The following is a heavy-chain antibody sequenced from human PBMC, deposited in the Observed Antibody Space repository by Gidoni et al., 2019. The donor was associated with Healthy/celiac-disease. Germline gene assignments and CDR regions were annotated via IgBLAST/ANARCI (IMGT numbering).Heavy chain of an antibody. CDR2: ISGSGGST. CDR3: AKDVVAATLYNWFDP. D-gene: IGHD2-15*01. CDR1: GFTFISYA. J-gene: IGHJ5*02. V-gene: IGHV3-23*01. Sequence: EVQLLESGGGLVQPGGSLRLSCAASGFTFISYAMSWVRQAPGKGLEWVSAISGSGGSTYYADSVKGRFTISRDNSKNTLYLQMNSLRAEDTAVYYCAKDVVAATLYNWFDPWGQGTLVTVSS.